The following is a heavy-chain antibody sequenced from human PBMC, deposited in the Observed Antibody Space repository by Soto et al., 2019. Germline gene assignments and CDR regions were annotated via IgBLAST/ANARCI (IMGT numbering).Heavy chain of an antibody. CDR1: GYTFINYY. Sequence: ASVKVSCKASGYTFINYYIHWVRQAPGQGLEWMGVINPSGGSTSYAQKFQGRVTMTRDTSTSTVYMELSSLRSEDTAVYYCAGDGRKLSCYWVYYYAIDVWGQ. CDR3: AGDGRKLSCYWVYYYAIDV. CDR2: INPSGGST. D-gene: IGHD3-22*01. J-gene: IGHJ6*02. V-gene: IGHV1-46*01.